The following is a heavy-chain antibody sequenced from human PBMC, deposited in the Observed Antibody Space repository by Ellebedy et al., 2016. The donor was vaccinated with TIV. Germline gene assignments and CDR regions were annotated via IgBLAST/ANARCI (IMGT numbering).Heavy chain of an antibody. CDR1: GYTFTSYY. D-gene: IGHD5-12*01. CDR3: ARAGSGDDLYY. V-gene: IGHV1-46*01. J-gene: IGHJ4*02. CDR2: INPTGGST. Sequence: AASVKVSCKASGYTFTSYYIHWVRQAPGQGLEWMGIINPTGGSTSYAQKFKGRVTMTRDTSTSTVYMELSSLRSDDTAVYYCARAGSGDDLYYWGQGTLVTVSS.